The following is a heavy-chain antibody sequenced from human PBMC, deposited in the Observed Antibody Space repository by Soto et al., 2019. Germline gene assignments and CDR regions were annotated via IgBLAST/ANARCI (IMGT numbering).Heavy chain of an antibody. V-gene: IGHV3-66*01. J-gene: IGHJ5*02. CDR1: GFTVSSHY. CDR3: ARSGGNYWFDP. CDR2: IYSGGST. Sequence: EVQLVESGGGLVQPGGSLRLSCAASGFTVSSHYMRWVRQAPGKGLEWGSVIYSGGSTYYAESVKGRFTISSDNSKNTLYLQINSLSAEDPAVYYGARSGGNYWFDPWGQGTLVTVSS. D-gene: IGHD2-21*02.